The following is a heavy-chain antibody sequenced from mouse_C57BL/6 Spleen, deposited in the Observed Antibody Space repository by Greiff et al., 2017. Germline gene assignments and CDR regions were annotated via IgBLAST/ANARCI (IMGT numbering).Heavy chain of an antibody. CDR2: ISSGSSTI. CDR1: GFTFSDYG. V-gene: IGHV5-17*01. CDR3: ARGGLLPAWFAY. Sequence: DVMLVESGGGLVKPGGSLKLSCAASGFTFSDYGMHWVRQAPEKGLEWVAYISSGSSTIYYADTVKGRFTISRDNAKNTLFLQMTSLRSEDTAMYYCARGGLLPAWFAYWGQGTLVTVSA. J-gene: IGHJ3*01. D-gene: IGHD2-3*01.